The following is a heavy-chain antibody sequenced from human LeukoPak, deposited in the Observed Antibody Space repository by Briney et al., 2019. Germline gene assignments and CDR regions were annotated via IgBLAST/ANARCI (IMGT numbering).Heavy chain of an antibody. D-gene: IGHD6-19*01. V-gene: IGHV3-66*01. J-gene: IGHJ6*02. CDR3: VRDRWPGLGDF. CDR2: VYSGGLT. Sequence: GGSLRPSCAASGFTVSDNYMSWVRQAPGKGLEWVSTVYSGGLTYYADPVKGRFTISRDNSKNTLYLQMGSLRAEDTAVYYCVRDRWPGLGDFWGQGTTVTVSS. CDR1: GFTVSDNY.